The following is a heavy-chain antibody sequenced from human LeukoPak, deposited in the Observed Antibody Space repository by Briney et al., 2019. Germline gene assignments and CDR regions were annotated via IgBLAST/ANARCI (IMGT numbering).Heavy chain of an antibody. CDR3: ARDTGGGASFDY. Sequence: PGGSLRLSCAASGFTFSNYWMGWVRQAPGRGLEWVANVRQDGSEKYYVDSVKGRFTISRGNSKNSLYLQMNSLRAEDTAVYYCARDTGGGASFDYWGQGTLVTVSS. CDR2: VRQDGSEK. V-gene: IGHV3-7*01. CDR1: GFTFSNYW. J-gene: IGHJ4*02. D-gene: IGHD1-14*01.